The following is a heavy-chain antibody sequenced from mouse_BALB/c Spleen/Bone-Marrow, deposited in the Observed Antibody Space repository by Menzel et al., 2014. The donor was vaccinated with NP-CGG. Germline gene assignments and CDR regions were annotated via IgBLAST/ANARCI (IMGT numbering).Heavy chain of an antibody. CDR3: ARVNPWFFDV. D-gene: IGHD2-2*01. J-gene: IGHJ1*01. CDR1: GFNIKDTY. Sequence: HLVESGAELVKPGASVKLSCTASGFNIKDTYIHWVMQRPEQGLAWIGRIDPASGDTKFDPKFQGKATITADTSSNTAYLQVSSLTSEDTAVYYCARVNPWFFDVLGPGPTVTVPS. V-gene: IGHV14-3*02. CDR2: IDPASGDT.